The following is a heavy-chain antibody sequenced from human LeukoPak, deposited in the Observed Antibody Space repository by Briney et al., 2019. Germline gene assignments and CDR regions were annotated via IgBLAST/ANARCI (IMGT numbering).Heavy chain of an antibody. CDR2: ISGSGGST. Sequence: GGSLRLSCAASGFTCSSYAMSWVRQAPGKGREWVSAISGSGGSTYYADSVKGRFTISRDNSKNTLYLQMNSLRAEDTAVYYCATDRSSSWYPYYFDYWGQGTLVTVSS. D-gene: IGHD6-13*01. CDR3: ATDRSSSWYPYYFDY. J-gene: IGHJ4*02. CDR1: GFTCSSYA. V-gene: IGHV3-23*01.